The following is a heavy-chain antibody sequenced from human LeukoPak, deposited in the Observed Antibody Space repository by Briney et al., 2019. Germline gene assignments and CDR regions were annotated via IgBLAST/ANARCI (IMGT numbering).Heavy chain of an antibody. CDR3: ARDPYTSIAAAGGIDP. V-gene: IGHV4-38-2*02. J-gene: IGHJ5*02. CDR2: IYHSGST. Sequence: SETLSLTCTVSGYSISSGYYWGWIRQPPGKGLEWIGSIYHSGSTYYNPSLKSRVTISVDTSKNQFSLKLSSVTAADTAVYYCARDPYTSIAAAGGIDPWGQGTLVTDSS. CDR1: GYSISSGYY. D-gene: IGHD6-13*01.